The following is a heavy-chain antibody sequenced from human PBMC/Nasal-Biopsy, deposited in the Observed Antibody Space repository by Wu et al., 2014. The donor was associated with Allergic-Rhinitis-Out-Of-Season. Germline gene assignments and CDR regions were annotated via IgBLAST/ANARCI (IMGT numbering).Heavy chain of an antibody. J-gene: IGHJ4*02. CDR2: ISGSGGST. CDR3: AKDLGPVYGSGRPFDY. V-gene: IGHV3-23*01. Sequence: LRLSCAASGFTFSSHAMSWVRQAPGKGLEWVSTISGSGGSTFYADSVKGRFTISRDKSKNTLYLQMNSLRAEDTAVYYCAKDLGPVYGSGRPFDYWGQGTLVTVSS. D-gene: IGHD3-10*01. CDR1: GFTFSSHA.